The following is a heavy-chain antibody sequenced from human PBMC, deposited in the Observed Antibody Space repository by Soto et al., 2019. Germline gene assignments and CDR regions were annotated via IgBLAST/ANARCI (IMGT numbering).Heavy chain of an antibody. CDR1: GFTFSSYG. J-gene: IGHJ4*02. Sequence: GGSLRLSCAASGFTFSSYGMHWVRQAPGKGLEWVAVISYDGSNKYYADSVKGRFTISRDNSKNTLYLQMNSLRAEDTAVYYCANDRGIAAAGLFDYRGQGTLVTVPS. D-gene: IGHD6-13*01. V-gene: IGHV3-30*18. CDR2: ISYDGSNK. CDR3: ANDRGIAAAGLFDY.